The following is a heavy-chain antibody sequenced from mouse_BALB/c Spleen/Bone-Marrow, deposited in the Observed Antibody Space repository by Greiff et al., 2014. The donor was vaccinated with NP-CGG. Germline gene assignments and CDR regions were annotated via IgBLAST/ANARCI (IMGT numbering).Heavy chain of an antibody. CDR3: ARYNYGSSQFAY. Sequence: VQLQQSGAELVKPGASVKLSCTASGFNIKDTYMHWVKQRPEQGLEWIGRIDPANGNTKYDPKFQGKATITADTYSNTAYLQLSSLTSEDTAVYYCARYNYGSSQFAYWGQGTLVTVSA. V-gene: IGHV14-3*02. CDR1: GFNIKDTY. CDR2: IDPANGNT. D-gene: IGHD1-1*01. J-gene: IGHJ3*01.